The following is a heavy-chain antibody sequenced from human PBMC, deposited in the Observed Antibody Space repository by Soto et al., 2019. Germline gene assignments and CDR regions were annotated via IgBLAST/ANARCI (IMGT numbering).Heavy chain of an antibody. Sequence: SETLSLTCVVSGHSITNGYYWGWIRQPPGKGLEWIGFIYNSGSTYYNSSLKSRVTISVDRSKNHFFLNLTSVTAADTAVYYCATYRKFFQIWGQGTKVTVSS. CDR1: GHSITNGYY. J-gene: IGHJ3*02. V-gene: IGHV4-38-2*01. CDR2: IYNSGST. CDR3: ATYRKFFQI.